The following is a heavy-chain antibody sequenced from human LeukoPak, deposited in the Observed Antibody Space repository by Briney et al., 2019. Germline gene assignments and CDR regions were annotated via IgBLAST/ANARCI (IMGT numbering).Heavy chain of an antibody. D-gene: IGHD4-23*01. Sequence: ASVKVSCKASGYTFTSYGISWVRRAPGQGLEWMGWISPYSGNTNYAQNLQGRVTMTTDTSTSTAYMELRSLRSDDTAVYYCARTLADYGGNSYYCDLWGQGTLVTVSS. V-gene: IGHV1-18*01. J-gene: IGHJ4*02. CDR3: ARTLADYGGNSYYCDL. CDR2: ISPYSGNT. CDR1: GYTFTSYG.